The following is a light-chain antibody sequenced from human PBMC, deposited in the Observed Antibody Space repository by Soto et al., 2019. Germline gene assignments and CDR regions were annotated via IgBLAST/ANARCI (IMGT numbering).Light chain of an antibody. CDR3: QQRNNWLWT. Sequence: IVMTQSPGTLSVSPGERATLSCRASQSVISSSLAWYQQRPGQAPRLLIYDASNRAIGIPARFSGGGSGTDFTLTIRSLEPEDFAVYYCQQRNNWLWTFGQGTKVDIK. V-gene: IGKV3D-20*02. CDR2: DAS. J-gene: IGKJ1*01. CDR1: QSVISSS.